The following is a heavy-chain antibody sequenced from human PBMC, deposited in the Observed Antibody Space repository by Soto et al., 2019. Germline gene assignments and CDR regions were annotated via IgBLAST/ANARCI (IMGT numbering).Heavy chain of an antibody. D-gene: IGHD5-12*01. J-gene: IGHJ4*02. Sequence: QVQLQESGPGLVKSSETLSLTCTVSGGSVTSEHYYWNWIRQPPGKGLEWIGYFFYTGSTNYNPPLESRLTMSVDVSKNHFSLRLNSVTAADTAVYYCAGGTDGKKVAYWGQGALVTVSS. V-gene: IGHV4-61*03. CDR2: FFYTGST. CDR1: GGSVTSEHYY. CDR3: AGGTDGKKVAY.